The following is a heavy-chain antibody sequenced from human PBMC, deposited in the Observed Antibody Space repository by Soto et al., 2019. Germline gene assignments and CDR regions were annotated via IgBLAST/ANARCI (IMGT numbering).Heavy chain of an antibody. CDR2: IDPSDSYT. CDR3: AAPYEDIVATISYYGMDV. J-gene: IGHJ6*02. D-gene: IGHD5-12*01. CDR1: GYSFTSYW. V-gene: IGHV5-10-1*01. Sequence: PGESLKISCKGSGYSFTSYWISWVRQMPGKGLEWMGRIDPSDSYTNYSPSFQGHVTISADKSISTAYLQWSSLKASDTAMYYCAAPYEDIVATISYYGMDVWGQGTTVTVSS.